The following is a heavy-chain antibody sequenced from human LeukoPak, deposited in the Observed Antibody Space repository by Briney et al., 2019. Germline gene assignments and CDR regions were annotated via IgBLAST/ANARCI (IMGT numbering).Heavy chain of an antibody. Sequence: PLETLSLTCTVSGDSISSYSYYWAWIRQPPGKGLEWIGSILFRGASYYNPSLKPRIIMSVDTSQNHFSLKLTSVTAADTAVYFCARESGDTRTVNSFDFWGRGTLITVSS. J-gene: IGHJ4*01. CDR2: ILFRGAS. V-gene: IGHV4-39*07. CDR1: GDSISSYSYY. CDR3: ARESGDTRTVNSFDF. D-gene: IGHD2-21*01.